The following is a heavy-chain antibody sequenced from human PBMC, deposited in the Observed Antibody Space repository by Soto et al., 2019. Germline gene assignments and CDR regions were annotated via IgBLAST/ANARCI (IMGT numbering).Heavy chain of an antibody. CDR2: ISGSGGST. CDR3: AKDRGYSSSWYDY. V-gene: IGHV3-23*01. CDR1: GFTFSSYA. J-gene: IGHJ4*02. Sequence: GGSLRLSCAASGFTFSSYAMSWVRQAPGKGLGWVSAISGSGGSTYYADSVKGRFTISRDNSKNTLYLQMNSLRAEDTAVYYCAKDRGYSSSWYDYWGQGTLVTVSS. D-gene: IGHD6-13*01.